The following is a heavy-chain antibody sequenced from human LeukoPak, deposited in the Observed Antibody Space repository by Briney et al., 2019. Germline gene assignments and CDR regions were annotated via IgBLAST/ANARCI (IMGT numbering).Heavy chain of an antibody. CDR3: ARPDG. CDR2: IYYSGST. Sequence: GSLRLSCAASGFTFSSYAMSWVRQAPGKGLEWIGSIYYSGSTYYNPSLKSRVTISVDTSKNQFSLKLSSVTAADTAVYYCARPDGWGQGTLVTVSS. V-gene: IGHV4-39*01. CDR1: GFTFSSYA. J-gene: IGHJ4*02.